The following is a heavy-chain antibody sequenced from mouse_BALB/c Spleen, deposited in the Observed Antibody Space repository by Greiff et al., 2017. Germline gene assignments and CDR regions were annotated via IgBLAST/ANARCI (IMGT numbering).Heavy chain of an antibody. J-gene: IGHJ4*01. CDR3: ARLEGDAMDY. CDR2: ISSGSSTI. CDR1: GFTFSSFG. Sequence: EVQVVESGGGLVQPGGSRKLSCAASGFTFSSFGMHWVRQAPEKGLEWVAYISSGSSTIYYADTVKGRFTISRDNPKNTLFLQMTSLRSEDTAMYYCARLEGDAMDYWGQGTSVTVSS. V-gene: IGHV5-17*02.